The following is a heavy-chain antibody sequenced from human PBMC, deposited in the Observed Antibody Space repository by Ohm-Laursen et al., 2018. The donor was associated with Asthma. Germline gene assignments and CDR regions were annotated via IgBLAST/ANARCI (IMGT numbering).Heavy chain of an antibody. CDR3: ARDGRRRGSFDY. CDR1: GGSISSGHYY. D-gene: IGHD3-10*01. CDR2: IHYSGTT. V-gene: IGHV4-31*03. J-gene: IGHJ4*02. Sequence: TLSLTYTVSGGSISSGHYYWTWIRQRPGTGLEWIGNIHYSGTTIYTPSLESRLTISLDTSKNQFSLNLSSVTAADTALYFCARDGRRRGSFDYWGQGNLVTVSS.